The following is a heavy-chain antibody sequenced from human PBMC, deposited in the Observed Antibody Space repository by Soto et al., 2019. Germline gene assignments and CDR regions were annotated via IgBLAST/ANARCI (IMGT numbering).Heavy chain of an antibody. J-gene: IGHJ6*02. D-gene: IGHD6-19*01. CDR1: GGSISSYY. CDR2: IYYSGST. Sequence: QVQLQESGPGLVKPSETLSLTCTVSGGSISSYYWSWIRQPPGKGLEWIGYIYYSGSTNYNPSLKSRVTISVDTSKNQFSLKLSSVTAADTAVYYCARSGYSSGWYLYYSYGMDVWGQGTTVTVSS. CDR3: ARSGYSSGWYLYYSYGMDV. V-gene: IGHV4-59*01.